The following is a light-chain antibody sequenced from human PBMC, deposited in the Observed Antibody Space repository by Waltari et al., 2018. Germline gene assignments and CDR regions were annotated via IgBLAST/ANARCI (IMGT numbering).Light chain of an antibody. CDR3: CSYAGSYTFAI. J-gene: IGLJ2*01. Sequence: QSALNQPRSVSGAPGQSVIISCHGTSSGVGEWNYVPWEQPYPGQAPQTIIYDVSDRPSGVPDRFSGSKSGNTASLTISGLQSEDEADYYCCSYAGSYTFAIFGGGTKLTVL. CDR2: DVS. CDR1: SSGVGEWNY. V-gene: IGLV2-11*02.